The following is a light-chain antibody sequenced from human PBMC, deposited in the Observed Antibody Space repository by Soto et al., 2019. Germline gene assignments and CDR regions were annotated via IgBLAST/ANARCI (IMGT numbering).Light chain of an antibody. CDR1: ISDVGGYNY. V-gene: IGLV2-14*01. J-gene: IGLJ1*01. Sequence: QCALTQPASVSGSPGQSITISCTGTISDVGGYNYVSWYQQHPGKAPKVMIYEVSNRPSGVSNRFSGSKSGNTASLTISGLQAEDEADYYCSSYTSSSTFYVFGTGTKVTVL. CDR2: EVS. CDR3: SSYTSSSTFYV.